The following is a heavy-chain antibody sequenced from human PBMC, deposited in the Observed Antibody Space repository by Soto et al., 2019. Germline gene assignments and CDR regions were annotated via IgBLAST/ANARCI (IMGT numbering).Heavy chain of an antibody. Sequence: GGSLRLSCAASGFTFSSYAMSWVRQAPGKGLEWVSAISGSGGSTYYADSVKGRFTISRDNSKNTLYLQMNSLRAEDTAVYYCAKAPGAYYYYGMDVWGQGTTVTVSS. D-gene: IGHD7-27*01. CDR3: AKAPGAYYYYGMDV. CDR1: GFTFSSYA. CDR2: ISGSGGST. V-gene: IGHV3-23*01. J-gene: IGHJ6*02.